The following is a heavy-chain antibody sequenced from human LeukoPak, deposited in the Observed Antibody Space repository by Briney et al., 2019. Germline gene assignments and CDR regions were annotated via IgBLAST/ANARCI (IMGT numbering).Heavy chain of an antibody. CDR3: AREVVYSSSWFFFDH. J-gene: IGHJ4*02. CDR2: INPNSGGT. CDR1: GYTFTGYY. D-gene: IGHD6-13*01. Sequence: ASVKVSCKASGYTFTGYYMHWVRQAPGQGLEWMGWINPNSGGTNYAQKFQGRVTMTRDTSISTAYMELSRLRSDDTAVYYCAREVVYSSSWFFFDHWGQGTLVTVSS. V-gene: IGHV1-2*02.